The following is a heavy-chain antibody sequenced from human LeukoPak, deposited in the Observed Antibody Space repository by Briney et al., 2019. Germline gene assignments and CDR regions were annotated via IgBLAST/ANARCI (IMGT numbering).Heavy chain of an antibody. V-gene: IGHV4-39*01. J-gene: IGHJ4*02. CDR3: ARLGYDFWSGYYAPGADFDY. CDR1: GGSISSSSYY. D-gene: IGHD3-3*01. Sequence: SETLSLTCTVSGGSISSSSYYWGWIRQPPGKGLEWIGRIYYSGSTYYNPSLKSRVTISVDTSKNQFSLKLSSVTAADTAVYYCARLGYDFWSGYYAPGADFDYWGQGTLVTVSS. CDR2: IYYSGST.